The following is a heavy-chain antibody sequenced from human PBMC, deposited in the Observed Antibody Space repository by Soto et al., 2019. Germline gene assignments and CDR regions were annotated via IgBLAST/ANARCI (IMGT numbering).Heavy chain of an antibody. CDR1: GFIFSSYG. D-gene: IGHD1-26*01. V-gene: IGHV3-33*01. J-gene: IGHJ4*02. Sequence: VQLVDSGGGVVQPGRSLRLSCAASGFIFSSYGMHWVRQAPGKGLEWVAGIWFDGSNKYYADSVKGRFTISRDNSRNTLYLQMNGLRAEDTAVYYCARDAKSVETTGGFDYWGQGTLVTVSS. CDR2: IWFDGSNK. CDR3: ARDAKSVETTGGFDY.